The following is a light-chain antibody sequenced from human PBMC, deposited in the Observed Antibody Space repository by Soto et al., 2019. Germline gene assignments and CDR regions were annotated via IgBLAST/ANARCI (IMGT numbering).Light chain of an antibody. CDR1: QDISNY. CDR3: QQYDNLPLT. CDR2: DAS. Sequence: DIQMTQSPSSLSASVGDIVTITCQASQDISNYLNWYQQKPGKAPKLLIYDASNLETGVPSRFSGSGSGTDVTFTISSLQPEDIATYYCQQYDNLPLTFGGGTKWIS. J-gene: IGKJ4*01. V-gene: IGKV1-33*01.